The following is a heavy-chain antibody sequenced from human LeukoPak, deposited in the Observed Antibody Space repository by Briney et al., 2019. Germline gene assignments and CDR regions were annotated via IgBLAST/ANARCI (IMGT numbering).Heavy chain of an antibody. D-gene: IGHD2-2*01. Sequence: GGSMRLSCSASGFTFSSYAMHWVRQAPGKGLEYVSAISSNGGSTYYADSVKGRFTISRDNSKNTQYLQMSSLRAEDTAVYYCVRGGYCSSTSCYDLPFYYYYGMDVWGQGTTVTASS. CDR2: ISSNGGST. J-gene: IGHJ6*02. CDR3: VRGGYCSSTSCYDLPFYYYYGMDV. CDR1: GFTFSSYA. V-gene: IGHV3-64D*09.